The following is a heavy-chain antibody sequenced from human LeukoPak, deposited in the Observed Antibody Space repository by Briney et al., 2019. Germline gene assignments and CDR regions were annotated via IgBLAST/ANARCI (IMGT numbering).Heavy chain of an antibody. CDR2: ISSSGRHV. Sequence: GGSLRLSCAASGFTFSSYAMSWVRQAPGKGLEWVSSISSSGRHVYYAGSVKGRFTISRDNAKNSLYLQMNSLRAEDMALYHCVRDFKGGRGGTTAYFHHWGQGTLVTVSS. J-gene: IGHJ1*01. D-gene: IGHD1-1*01. V-gene: IGHV3-21*01. CDR3: VRDFKGGRGGTTAYFHH. CDR1: GFTFSSYA.